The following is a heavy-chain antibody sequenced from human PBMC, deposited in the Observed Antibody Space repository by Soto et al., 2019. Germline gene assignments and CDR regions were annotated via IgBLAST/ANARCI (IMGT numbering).Heavy chain of an antibody. CDR2: ISGSGGST. J-gene: IGHJ4*02. V-gene: IGHV3-23*01. D-gene: IGHD6-19*01. CDR1: GFTLSSYA. Sequence: VGSLRLSCEASGFTLSSYAMSWVRQAPGKGLEWVSAISGSGGSTYYAGSVKGRFTISRDNFRSTLYLQMNSLRVEDTAVYYWAKASGNIAVLGSYFFDYWGQGVLVTVSS. CDR3: AKASGNIAVLGSYFFDY.